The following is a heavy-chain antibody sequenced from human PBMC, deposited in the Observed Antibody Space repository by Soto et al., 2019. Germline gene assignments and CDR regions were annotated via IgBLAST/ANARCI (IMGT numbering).Heavy chain of an antibody. V-gene: IGHV4-39*01. CDR1: GGSISSSSYY. J-gene: IGHJ6*02. CDR2: VYYGGST. Sequence: TLSLTCTVSGGSISSSSYYWGWIRQPPGKGLEWIGNVYYGGSTYYNPSLKSRVTISVETSKSQFSLKLSSVTAADTAVYYCAGGDYYHSSGYYFYYYTMDVWGQGTTVTGSS. D-gene: IGHD3-22*01. CDR3: AGGDYYHSSGYYFYYYTMDV.